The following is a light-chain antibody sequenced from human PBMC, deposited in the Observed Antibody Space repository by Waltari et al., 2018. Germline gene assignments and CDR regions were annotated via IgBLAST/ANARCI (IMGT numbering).Light chain of an antibody. V-gene: IGLV1-44*01. CDR2: ANY. CDR1: TSNSGTNT. CDR3: ATWDDSLSGRV. J-gene: IGLJ3*02. Sequence: QSVLTQPPSTSGTPGQRVTISCSGSTSNSGTNTVTWYQLLPGTAPEPVIFANYHRPSGVPDRFSASKSGTSASLVISGLQSEDEADYFCATWDDSLSGRVFGGGTKVTVL.